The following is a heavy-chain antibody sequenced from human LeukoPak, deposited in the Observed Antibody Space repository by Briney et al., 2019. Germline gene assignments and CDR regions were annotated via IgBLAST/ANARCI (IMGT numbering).Heavy chain of an antibody. CDR3: TRGPSTTVTNRNYFDY. J-gene: IGHJ4*02. D-gene: IGHD4-11*01. V-gene: IGHV1-2*02. CDR2: INPNSGAT. Sequence: ASVTVSCKASGYTFTGYYVHWVRQAPVQGLERMGWINPNSGATTYAQKFQGRVTMTRDTSISTAYMELSRLRSDDTAVYYCTRGPSTTVTNRNYFDYWGQGTLVTVSS. CDR1: GYTFTGYY.